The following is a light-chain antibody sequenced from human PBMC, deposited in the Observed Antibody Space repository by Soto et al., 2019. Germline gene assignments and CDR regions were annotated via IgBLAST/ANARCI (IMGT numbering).Light chain of an antibody. CDR1: QSISSW. V-gene: IGKV1-5*01. CDR2: DAS. J-gene: IGKJ4*01. Sequence: DIQMTQSPSTLSASVGDRVTITCRASQSISSWLTWYQQKPGKAPKVLIYDASSLGSGVPSRFSGSGSGTKFTLTISSLQPDDFATYYCQQYNSFPLTVGGGTKVDIK. CDR3: QQYNSFPLT.